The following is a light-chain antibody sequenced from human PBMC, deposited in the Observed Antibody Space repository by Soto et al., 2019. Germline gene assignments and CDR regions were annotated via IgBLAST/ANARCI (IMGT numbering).Light chain of an antibody. CDR2: GAS. V-gene: IGKV3D-20*02. CDR1: QSVSSSY. Sequence: MVLTQSPDNLSLSPGERATLSCRASQSVSSSYLAWYQQKPGQAPRLLIYGASSRATGIPDRFSASGSGTDFTLTISSLEPEDFAVYYCQHRSSWPRTFGQGTKVDVK. J-gene: IGKJ2*02. CDR3: QHRSSWPRT.